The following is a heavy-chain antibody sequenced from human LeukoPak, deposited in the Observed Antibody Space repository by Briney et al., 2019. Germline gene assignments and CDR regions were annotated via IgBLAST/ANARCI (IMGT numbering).Heavy chain of an antibody. J-gene: IGHJ4*02. V-gene: IGHV4-30-2*01. D-gene: IGHD6-19*01. CDR3: ARRGEGSGWSFDY. CDR1: GGSISSGGYY. CDR2: IYHSGST. Sequence: SQTLSLTCTVSGGSISSGGYYWSWIRQPPGKGLEWIGYIYHSGSTYYNPSLKSRVTISVDRSKNQFSLKLSSVTAADTAVYYCARRGEGSGWSFDYWGQGTLVTVSS.